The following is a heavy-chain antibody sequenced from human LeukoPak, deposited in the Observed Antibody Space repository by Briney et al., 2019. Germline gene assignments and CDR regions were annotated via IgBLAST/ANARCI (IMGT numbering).Heavy chain of an antibody. V-gene: IGHV4-34*01. J-gene: IGHJ4*02. CDR1: GGSFSGYY. Sequence: SETLSFTCAVYGGSFSGYYWSWIRQPPGKGLEWIGEINHSGSTNYNPSLKSRVTISVDTSKNQFSLKLSSVTAADTAVYYCARGTTVAYFDYWGQGTLVTVSS. D-gene: IGHD4-23*01. CDR3: ARGTTVAYFDY. CDR2: INHSGST.